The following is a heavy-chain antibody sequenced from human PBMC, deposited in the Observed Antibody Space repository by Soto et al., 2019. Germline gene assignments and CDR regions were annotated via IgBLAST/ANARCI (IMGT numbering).Heavy chain of an antibody. D-gene: IGHD3-22*01. J-gene: IGHJ6*02. CDR1: GGSISSYY. CDR3: ARTYYDSSGYYSVVDYYYGMDV. Sequence: SETLSLTCTVSGGSISSYYWSWIRQPPGKGLEWIGYIYYSGSTNYNPSLKSRVTISVDTSKNQFSLKLSSVTAADTAVYYCARTYYDSSGYYSVVDYYYGMDVWGQGTTVTVSS. V-gene: IGHV4-59*01. CDR2: IYYSGST.